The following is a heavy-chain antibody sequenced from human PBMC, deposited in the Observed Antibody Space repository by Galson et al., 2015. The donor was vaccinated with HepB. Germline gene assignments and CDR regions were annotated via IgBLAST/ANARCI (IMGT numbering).Heavy chain of an antibody. CDR1: GFTVSSNY. Sequence: SLRLSCAASGFTVSSNYMSWVRQAPGKGLEWVSVIYSGGSTYYADSVKGRFTISRDNSKNTLYLQMNSLRAEDTAVYYCARDLSDFWGGYYTGIVTNYYGMDVWGQGTTVTVSS. CDR2: IYSGGST. V-gene: IGHV3-66*02. D-gene: IGHD3-3*01. J-gene: IGHJ6*02. CDR3: ARDLSDFWGGYYTGIVTNYYGMDV.